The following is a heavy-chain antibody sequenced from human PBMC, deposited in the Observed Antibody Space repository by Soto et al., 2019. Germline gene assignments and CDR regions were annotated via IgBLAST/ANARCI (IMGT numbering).Heavy chain of an antibody. V-gene: IGHV4-59*01. D-gene: IGHD4-4*01. J-gene: IGHJ6*03. Sequence: SETLSLTCTVSGGSISSYYWSWIRQPPGKGLEWIGYIYYSGSTNYNPSLKSRVTISVDTSKNQFSLKLSSVTAADTAVYYCARDTVTSGRYYYLDVWGKGTTVTVSS. CDR2: IYYSGST. CDR1: GGSISSYY. CDR3: ARDTVTSGRYYYLDV.